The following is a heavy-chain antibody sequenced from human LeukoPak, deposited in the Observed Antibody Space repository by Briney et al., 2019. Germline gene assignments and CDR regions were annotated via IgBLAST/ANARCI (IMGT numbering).Heavy chain of an antibody. D-gene: IGHD6-13*01. CDR2: INHSGST. CDR3: ARRDVAAAVQYYFDY. V-gene: IGHV4-34*01. Sequence: SETLSLTCAVYGGSFSGYYWSWIRQPPGKGLEWIVEINHSGSTNYNPSLKSRVTISVDTSKNQFSLKLSSVTAADTAVYYCARRDVAAAVQYYFDYWGQGTLVTVSS. J-gene: IGHJ4*02. CDR1: GGSFSGYY.